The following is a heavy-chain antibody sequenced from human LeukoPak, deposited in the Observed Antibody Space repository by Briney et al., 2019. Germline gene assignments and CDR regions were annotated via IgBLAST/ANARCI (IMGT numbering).Heavy chain of an antibody. Sequence: GGSLRLSCAASGFTFSSYSMNWVRQAPGKGLEWVSSISTSSYIYYADSVKGRFTISRDNAKNSLYLQMNSLRDEDTAVYYCARDYYGDYYFDYWGQGTLVTVSS. CDR3: ARDYYGDYYFDY. CDR2: ISTSSYI. D-gene: IGHD4-17*01. V-gene: IGHV3-21*01. CDR1: GFTFSSYS. J-gene: IGHJ4*02.